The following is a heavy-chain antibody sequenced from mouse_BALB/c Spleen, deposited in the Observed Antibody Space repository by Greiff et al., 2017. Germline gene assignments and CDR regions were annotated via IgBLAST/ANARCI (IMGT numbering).Heavy chain of an antibody. V-gene: IGHV3-2*02. J-gene: IGHJ3*01. Sequence: EVKLVESGPGLVKPSQSLSLTCTVTGYSITSDYAWNWIRQFPGNKLEWMGYISYSGSTSYNPSLKSRISITRDTSKNQFFLQLNSVTTEDTATYYCASADRGYDYDAFAYWGQGTLVTVSA. CDR1: GYSITSDYA. CDR2: ISYSGST. D-gene: IGHD2-4*01. CDR3: ASADRGYDYDAFAY.